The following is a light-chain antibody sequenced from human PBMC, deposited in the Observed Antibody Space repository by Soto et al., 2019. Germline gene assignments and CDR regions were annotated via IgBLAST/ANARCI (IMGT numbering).Light chain of an antibody. Sequence: EIVLTQSPGTLSLSPGERATLSCRASQRVSSSYLAWYQQKPGQAPRLLIYGASTRATGIPDRFSGSGSGTDFTLTISRLEPEDFAVYFCQRYGSSPPFTFGQGTQVDIK. CDR2: GAS. CDR3: QRYGSSPPFT. V-gene: IGKV3-20*01. CDR1: QRVSSSY. J-gene: IGKJ2*01.